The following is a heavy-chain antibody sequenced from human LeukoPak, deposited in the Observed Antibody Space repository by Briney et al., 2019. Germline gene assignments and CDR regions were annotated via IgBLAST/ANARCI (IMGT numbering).Heavy chain of an antibody. D-gene: IGHD5-12*01. Sequence: GGSLRLSCAASGFSFSSYAMSWVRQAPGKGLEWVSAISGSGGSTYYADSVKGRFTISRDNSKNTLYLRMNSLRAEDTAVYYCAKGTSGYSGYWSPDYWGQGTLVTVSS. CDR2: ISGSGGST. J-gene: IGHJ4*02. CDR3: AKGTSGYSGYWSPDY. V-gene: IGHV3-23*01. CDR1: GFSFSSYA.